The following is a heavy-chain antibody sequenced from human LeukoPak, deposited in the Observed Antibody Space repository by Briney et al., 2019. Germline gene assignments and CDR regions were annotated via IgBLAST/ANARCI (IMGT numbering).Heavy chain of an antibody. D-gene: IGHD2-2*01. Sequence: SETLSLTCTVSGGSISSYYWSWIRQPAGKGLEWIGRIYTSGSTNYNPSLKSRVTMSVDTSKNQFSLKLSSATAADTAVYYCAREGYCSSTSCYDYWGQGTLVTVSS. V-gene: IGHV4-4*07. J-gene: IGHJ4*02. CDR1: GGSISSYY. CDR3: AREGYCSSTSCYDY. CDR2: IYTSGST.